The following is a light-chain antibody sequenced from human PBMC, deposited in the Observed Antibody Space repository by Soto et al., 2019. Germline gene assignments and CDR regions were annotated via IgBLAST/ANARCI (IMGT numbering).Light chain of an antibody. J-gene: IGKJ4*01. V-gene: IGKV1-39*01. CDR3: QQSYGIPLT. CDR2: AVS. Sequence: DIQMTQSPSSLSASVGDRITITCRASQNVATLLNWYQQRPGKAPNLLIYAVSNLQSGVPSRFSGSGSGTEFSLTIGSLQPEDFATYYCQQSYGIPLTFGGGTKVEMK. CDR1: QNVATL.